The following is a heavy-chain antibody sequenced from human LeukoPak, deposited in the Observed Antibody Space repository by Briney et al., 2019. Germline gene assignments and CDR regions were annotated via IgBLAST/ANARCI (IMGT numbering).Heavy chain of an antibody. CDR1: GGSISSHY. V-gene: IGHV4-59*11. CDR2: IYYSGST. D-gene: IGHD2-8*01. Sequence: SETLSLTCTVSGGSISSHYWSWIRQPPGKGLEWIGYIYYSGSTNYNPSLKSRVTISVDTSKNQFSLKLSSVTAADTAVYYCASQRDCTNGVCSKRLFDHWGQGTLVTVSS. J-gene: IGHJ4*02. CDR3: ASQRDCTNGVCSKRLFDH.